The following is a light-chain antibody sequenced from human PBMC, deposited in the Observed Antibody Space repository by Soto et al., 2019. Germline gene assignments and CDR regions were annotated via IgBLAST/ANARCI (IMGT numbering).Light chain of an antibody. CDR3: SSYTSSSTLEV. CDR1: SSDVGGYNY. J-gene: IGLJ1*01. V-gene: IGLV2-14*01. Sequence: QSVLTQPASVSGSPGQSITISCTGTSSDVGGYNYVSRYQQHPGKAPKLIIYDVTNRPSGVSNRFSGSKSGNTASLTISGLQAEDEADYYCSSYTSSSTLEVFGTGTKVTVL. CDR2: DVT.